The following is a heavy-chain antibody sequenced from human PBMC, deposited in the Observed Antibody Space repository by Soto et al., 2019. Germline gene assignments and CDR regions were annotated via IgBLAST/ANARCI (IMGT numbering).Heavy chain of an antibody. Sequence: PSQTLSLTCAIPGDSVSSNSAAWNWIRQSPSRGLEWLGRTYYRSKWYNDYAVSVKSRITINPDTSKNQFSLQLNSMTPEDTAVYYCARDFPPSYCSSTSCHLNYYYYYGMDVWGQGTTVTVSS. CDR3: ARDFPPSYCSSTSCHLNYYYYYGMDV. D-gene: IGHD2-2*01. V-gene: IGHV6-1*01. J-gene: IGHJ6*02. CDR1: GDSVSSNSAA. CDR2: TYYRSKWYN.